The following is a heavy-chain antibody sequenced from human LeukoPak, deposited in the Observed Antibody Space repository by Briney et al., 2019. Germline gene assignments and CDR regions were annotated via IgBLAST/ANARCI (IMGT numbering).Heavy chain of an antibody. Sequence: SETLSLTCTVSGGSISSSSYYWSWIRQPPGKGLEWIGYIYYSGSTNYNPSLKSRVTISVDTSKNQFSLKLSSVTAADTAVYYCAREDSYGQRLLDYWGQGTLVTVSS. CDR1: GGSISSSSYY. D-gene: IGHD5-18*01. J-gene: IGHJ4*02. V-gene: IGHV4-61*01. CDR3: AREDSYGQRLLDY. CDR2: IYYSGST.